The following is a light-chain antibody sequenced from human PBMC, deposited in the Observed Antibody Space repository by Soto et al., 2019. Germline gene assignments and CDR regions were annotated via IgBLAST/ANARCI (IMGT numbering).Light chain of an antibody. CDR1: SSNIGAGYD. Sequence: QSVLTQPPSVSGAPGQRVTISCNGSSSNIGAGYDVHWYQQLPGTAPKLLIYGNSNRPSGVPDRFSGSKSGTSASLAITGLQAEDEADYYCQSYDSSLNGSQVVFGGGTKLTVL. CDR3: QSYDSSLNGSQVV. CDR2: GNS. V-gene: IGLV1-40*01. J-gene: IGLJ2*01.